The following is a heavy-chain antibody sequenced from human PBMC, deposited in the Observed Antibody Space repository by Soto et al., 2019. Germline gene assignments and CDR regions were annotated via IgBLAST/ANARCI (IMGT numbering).Heavy chain of an antibody. J-gene: IGHJ6*03. CDR2: INHSGST. CDR1: GGSFSGYY. CDR3: ARAVWYRRYCSGGSCYSGGYYYYYMDV. D-gene: IGHD2-15*01. Sequence: ASETLSLTWAVYGGSFSGYYWRWIRQPPGKGLEWIGEINHSGSTNYNPSLKSRVTISVDTSKNQFSLRLSSVTAADTAVYYCARAVWYRRYCSGGSCYSGGYYYYYMDVWGKGTTVTVSS. V-gene: IGHV4-34*01.